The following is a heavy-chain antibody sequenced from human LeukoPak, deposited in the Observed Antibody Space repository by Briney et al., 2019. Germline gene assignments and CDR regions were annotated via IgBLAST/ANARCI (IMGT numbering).Heavy chain of an antibody. V-gene: IGHV3-74*01. D-gene: IGHD2-2*01. Sequence: GGSLRLSCAASGFIFSRYWMHWVRQAPGKGLVWVSRINSDGSSTTYADSVKGRFTISRDNAKNTLYLQMNSLRVEDSAVYYCARENAHSYYVDYWGQGTLVTVSS. J-gene: IGHJ4*02. CDR1: GFIFSRYW. CDR2: INSDGSST. CDR3: ARENAHSYYVDY.